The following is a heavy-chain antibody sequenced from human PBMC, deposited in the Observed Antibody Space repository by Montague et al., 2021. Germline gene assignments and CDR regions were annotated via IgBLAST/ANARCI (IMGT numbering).Heavy chain of an antibody. V-gene: IGHV4-59*02. J-gene: IGHJ4*01. CDR3: GRGYWGSIDY. CDR2: MRSSGSP. D-gene: IGHD7-27*01. Sequence: SETLSLTCSVSGDSVNGYDWSWIRQPPGKGLEWIGYMRSSGSPNYNPSFKSRLAISIDRSRNQFSLELSFVTAADTAIYFCGRGYWGSIDYWGHGILVTVSS. CDR1: GDSVNGYD.